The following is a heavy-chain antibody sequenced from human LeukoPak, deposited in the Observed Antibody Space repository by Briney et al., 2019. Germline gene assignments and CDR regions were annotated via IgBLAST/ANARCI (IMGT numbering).Heavy chain of an antibody. V-gene: IGHV3-13*01. CDR2: IGTAGDT. CDR1: GFTFRSYD. Sequence: GGSLRLSCAASGFTFRSYDTHWVRQATGKGLEWVSAIGTAGDTYYPGSVKGRFTISRENAKNSLYLQMNSLRAGDTAVYYCARGILTGPLDYWGQGTLVTVSS. D-gene: IGHD3-9*01. CDR3: ARGILTGPLDY. J-gene: IGHJ4*02.